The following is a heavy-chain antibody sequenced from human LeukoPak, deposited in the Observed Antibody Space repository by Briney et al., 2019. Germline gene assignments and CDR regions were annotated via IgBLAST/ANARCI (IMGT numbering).Heavy chain of an antibody. V-gene: IGHV3-11*04. CDR1: EFTFSDYY. D-gene: IGHD6-6*01. CDR2: ISSTSSTK. Sequence: GGSLRLSCAASEFTFSDYYMSWVRQAPGKGLAWVSYISSTSSTKYYADSVKGRFTISRDNAKNSLYLQMNSLRAEDTAVYYCARDLGGYSSSGSNTYWGQGTLVTVSS. J-gene: IGHJ4*02. CDR3: ARDLGGYSSSGSNTY.